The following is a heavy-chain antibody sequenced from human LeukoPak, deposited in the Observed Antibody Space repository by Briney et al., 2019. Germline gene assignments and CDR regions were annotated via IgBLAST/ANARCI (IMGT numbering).Heavy chain of an antibody. V-gene: IGHV3-23*01. Sequence: GGSLRLSCAASGFTFSSYAMSWVRQAPGKGLEWVSAISGSGGSTYYADSVKGRFTISRDNSKNTLYLQMNSLRAEDTAVYYCAKGEKYQLLLAEYFQHWGQGTLVTVSS. J-gene: IGHJ1*01. CDR1: GFTFSSYA. CDR3: AKGEKYQLLLAEYFQH. D-gene: IGHD2-2*01. CDR2: ISGSGGST.